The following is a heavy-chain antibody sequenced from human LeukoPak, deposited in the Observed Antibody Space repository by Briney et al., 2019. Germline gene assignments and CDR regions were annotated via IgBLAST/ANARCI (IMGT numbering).Heavy chain of an antibody. D-gene: IGHD3-3*01. CDR1: DGSISSYY. V-gene: IGHV4-59*01. J-gene: IGHJ4*02. Sequence: SETLSLTCTVSDGSISSYYWTWIRHPPGKGLEWIGYIYYSGSTNYNPSLKSRVTISVDTSKNQFSLKLSSVTAADTAVYYFVRGGVLRFLEWSPFDYWGQGTLVTVSS. CDR3: VRGGVLRFLEWSPFDY. CDR2: IYYSGST.